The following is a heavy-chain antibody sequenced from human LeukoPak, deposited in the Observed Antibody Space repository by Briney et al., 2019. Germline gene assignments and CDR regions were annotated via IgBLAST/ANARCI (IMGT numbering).Heavy chain of an antibody. V-gene: IGHV3-7*01. J-gene: IGHJ4*02. CDR2: INQGGSDK. CDR3: AREGAAAGTDY. D-gene: IGHD6-13*01. CDR1: GFTFGNYW. Sequence: PGGSLRLSCGVSGFTFGNYWMSWVRQAPGKGLEWLAKINQGGSDKWYADSVKGRFTISRDNAKNSLYLQMNSLRAEDTAVYYCAREGAAAGTDYWGQETLVTVSS.